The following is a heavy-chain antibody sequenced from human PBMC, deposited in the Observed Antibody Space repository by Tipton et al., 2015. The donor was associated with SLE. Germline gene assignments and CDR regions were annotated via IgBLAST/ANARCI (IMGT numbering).Heavy chain of an antibody. CDR3: ARLLGYCSGGRCYSGLIDYYYMDV. V-gene: IGHV4-31*01. Sequence: TLSLTCTVTGGSISMDGYYWSWIRQRPGKGLEWIGYIYYSGTTYYNPSLESPVAISVDTSKNQFSLKLSFVTAADTAAYYCARLLGYCSGGRCYSGLIDYYYMDVWGKGTTVTVSS. CDR2: IYYSGTT. J-gene: IGHJ6*03. CDR1: GGSISMDGYY. D-gene: IGHD2-15*01.